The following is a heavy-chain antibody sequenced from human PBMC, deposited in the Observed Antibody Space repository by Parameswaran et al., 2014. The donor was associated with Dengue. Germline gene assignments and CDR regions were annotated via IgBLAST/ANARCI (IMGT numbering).Heavy chain of an antibody. CDR1: GYTFTGYC. CDR2: INPNSGGT. CDR3: ARENVLLWFGELLSDYGMDV. D-gene: IGHD3-10*01. J-gene: IGHJ6*02. Sequence: ASVKVSCKASGYTFTGYCVHWVRQAPGQGLEWMGRINPNSGGTNSAQKFQGRVTMTRDTSISTAYMELSRLRSDDTAVYYCARENVLLWFGELLSDYGMDVWGQGTTVTVSS. V-gene: IGHV1-2*06.